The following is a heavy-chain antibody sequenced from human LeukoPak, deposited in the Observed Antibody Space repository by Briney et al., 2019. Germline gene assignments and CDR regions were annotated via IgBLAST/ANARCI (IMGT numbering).Heavy chain of an antibody. CDR3: TRKDRFTYYYDSSGYRSPYFDY. D-gene: IGHD3-22*01. V-gene: IGHV4-39*07. J-gene: IGHJ4*02. CDR2: IYYSGST. CDR1: GGSISSSSYY. Sequence: SETLSLTCTVPGGSISSSSYYWGWIRQPPGKGLEWIGSIYYSGSTYYNPSLKSRVTISVDTSKNQFSLKLSSVTAADTAVYYCTRKDRFTYYYDSSGYRSPYFDYWGQGTLVTVSS.